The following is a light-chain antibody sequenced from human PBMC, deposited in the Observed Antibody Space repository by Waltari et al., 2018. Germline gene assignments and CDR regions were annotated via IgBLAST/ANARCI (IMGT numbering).Light chain of an antibody. CDR3: SSYTTSRTYI. CDR1: RTDVGGHNS. Sequence: QSALTQPASVSGSPRQSIAIPCTGTRTDVGGHNSVSWYQQHPNQAPKLIIYDVESRPSGVSDRFSGSKSGNTASLTISGLQTEDEADYYCSSYTTSRTYIFGAGTKVSVL. J-gene: IGLJ1*01. V-gene: IGLV2-14*03. CDR2: DVE.